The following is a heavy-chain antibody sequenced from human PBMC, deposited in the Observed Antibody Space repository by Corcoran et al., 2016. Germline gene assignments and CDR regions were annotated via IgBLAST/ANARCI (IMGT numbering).Heavy chain of an antibody. CDR1: GYTFTSYY. Sequence: QVQLVQSGAEVKKPGASVKVSCKASGYTFTSYYMHWVRQAPGQGLEWMGIINPSGGSTSYAQKFQGRVTMTRDTSTSTVYMELSSLRSEDTAVYYCARDWRIVGATRGPGYWGQGTLVTVSS. V-gene: IGHV1-46*01. CDR2: INPSGGST. D-gene: IGHD1-26*01. CDR3: ARDWRIVGATRGPGY. J-gene: IGHJ4*02.